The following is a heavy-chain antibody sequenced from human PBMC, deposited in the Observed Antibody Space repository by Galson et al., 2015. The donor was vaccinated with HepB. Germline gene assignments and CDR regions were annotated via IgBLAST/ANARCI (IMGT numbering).Heavy chain of an antibody. V-gene: IGHV1-18*01. Sequence: SVKVSCKASGYTFSTYSITWVRQAPGQGLEWMGWISPYNRNTNYARKVQGRVTMTTDISTSTASMELRSLRSDDTAIYYCARGALVVVVGATQNNWFDPWGQGTLVTVSS. CDR3: ARGALVVVVGATQNNWFDP. CDR2: ISPYNRNT. D-gene: IGHD2-15*01. CDR1: GYTFSTYS. J-gene: IGHJ5*02.